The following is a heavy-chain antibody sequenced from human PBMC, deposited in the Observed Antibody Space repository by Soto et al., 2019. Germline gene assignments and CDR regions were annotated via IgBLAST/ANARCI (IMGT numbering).Heavy chain of an antibody. CDR1: GGSFSGYY. CDR3: ARGRSGLVRRLYYFDY. CDR2: INHSGST. V-gene: IGHV4-34*01. D-gene: IGHD6-6*01. Sequence: SETLSLTCAVYGGSFSGYYWSWIRQPPGKGLEWIGEINHSGSTNYNPSLKSRVTISVDTSKNQFSLKLSSVTAADTAVYYCARGRSGLVRRLYYFDYWGQGTLVTVSS. J-gene: IGHJ4*02.